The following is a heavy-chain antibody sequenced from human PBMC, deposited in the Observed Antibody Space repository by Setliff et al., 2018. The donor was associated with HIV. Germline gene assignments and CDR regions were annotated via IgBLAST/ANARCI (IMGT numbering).Heavy chain of an antibody. CDR3: ARDVGSSSYFDY. CDR2: ISSSGSTI. CDR1: GFTFSSYE. D-gene: IGHD6-6*01. J-gene: IGHJ4*02. Sequence: GGPLRLSCAASGFTFSSYEMNWVRQAPGKGLEWVSYISSSGSTIYYADSVKGRFTISRDNAKNSLYLQMNSLRAEDTAVYYCARDVGSSSYFDYWGQGTLVTVSS. V-gene: IGHV3-48*03.